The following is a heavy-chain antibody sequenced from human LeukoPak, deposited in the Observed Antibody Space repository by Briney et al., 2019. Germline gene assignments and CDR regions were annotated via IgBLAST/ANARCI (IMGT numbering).Heavy chain of an antibody. J-gene: IGHJ4*02. CDR2: IDKYGGEN. CDR3: AKTVTSFDFDY. D-gene: IGHD2-21*02. CDR1: GLSFSNAW. V-gene: IGHV3-7*01. Sequence: GGSQTLSCTASGLSFSNAWMSWARQAPGKGLEWVDNIDKYGGENYYVDSVKGRFNIFRDHSKKSLFLQMESPSPEDTAVYYCAKTVTSFDFDYWGQGALVAVSS.